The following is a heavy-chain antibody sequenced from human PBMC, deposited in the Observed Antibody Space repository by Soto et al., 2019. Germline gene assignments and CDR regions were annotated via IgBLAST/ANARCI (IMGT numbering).Heavy chain of an antibody. Sequence: QGQLVQSGAEVKKPGSSLKVSCKSSGGTFSSHAISWVRQAPGPGLEWMGGIIPIFGPTKYAQKEQGRVTVTADESRRTAFMELSSLRSEDTAVYYCVGSSSLVARFDPWGQGTLVTVSS. J-gene: IGHJ5*02. D-gene: IGHD6-6*01. CDR3: VGSSSLVARFDP. V-gene: IGHV1-69*01. CDR2: IIPIFGPT. CDR1: GGTFSSHA.